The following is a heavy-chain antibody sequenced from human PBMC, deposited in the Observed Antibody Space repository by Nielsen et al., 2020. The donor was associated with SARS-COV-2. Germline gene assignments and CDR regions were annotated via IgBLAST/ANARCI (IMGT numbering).Heavy chain of an antibody. CDR3: ARDGPTRATATDY. V-gene: IGHV3-21*01. CDR1: GFTFSSYS. J-gene: IGHJ4*02. D-gene: IGHD2-2*01. CDR2: ISSSSSYI. Sequence: GESLKISCAASGFTFSSYSMNWVRQAPGKGLEWVSSISSSSSYIYYADSVKGRFTISRDNAKNSLYLQMNSLRAEDTAVYYCARDGPTRATATDYWGQGTLVTVSS.